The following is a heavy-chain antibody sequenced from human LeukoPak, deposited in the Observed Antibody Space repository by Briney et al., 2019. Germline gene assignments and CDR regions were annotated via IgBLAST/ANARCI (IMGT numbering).Heavy chain of an antibody. CDR2: ISGDGGST. Sequence: GGSLRLSCAASGFTFDGYAIHWVRQAPGKGLEWVSLISGDGGSTYYTDSVKGRFTISIDNSKNSLYLQMNSLRIEDTALYYCAKGDYYYYMDVWGKGTTVTVSS. J-gene: IGHJ6*03. CDR3: AKGDYYYYMDV. V-gene: IGHV3-43*02. CDR1: GFTFDGYA.